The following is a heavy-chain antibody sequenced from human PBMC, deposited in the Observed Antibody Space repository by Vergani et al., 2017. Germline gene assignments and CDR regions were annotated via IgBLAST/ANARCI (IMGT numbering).Heavy chain of an antibody. J-gene: IGHJ6*03. CDR1: GGSISSYY. Sequence: QVQLQESGPGLVKPSETLSLTCTVSGGSISSYYWSWIRQPPGKGLEWIGYIYYSGSTNYNPSLKSRVTISVDTSKNQFSLKLSSVTAADTAVYYCARATMIGFGELPCMDVWGKGTTVTVSS. V-gene: IGHV4-59*01. CDR2: IYYSGST. D-gene: IGHD3-10*01. CDR3: ARATMIGFGELPCMDV.